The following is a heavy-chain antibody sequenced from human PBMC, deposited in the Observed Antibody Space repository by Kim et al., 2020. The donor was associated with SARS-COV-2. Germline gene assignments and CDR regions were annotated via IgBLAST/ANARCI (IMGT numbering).Heavy chain of an antibody. J-gene: IGHJ4*02. CDR1: GFTFSSYA. D-gene: IGHD3-22*01. CDR2: ISGSGGST. V-gene: IGHV3-23*01. Sequence: GGSLRLSCAASGFTFSSYAMSWVRQAPGKGLEWVSAISGSGGSTYYADSVKGRFTISRDNSKNTLYLQMNSLRAEDTAVYYCAKLSFGDISSGYFFSYFDYWGQGTLVTVSS. CDR3: AKLSFGDISSGYFFSYFDY.